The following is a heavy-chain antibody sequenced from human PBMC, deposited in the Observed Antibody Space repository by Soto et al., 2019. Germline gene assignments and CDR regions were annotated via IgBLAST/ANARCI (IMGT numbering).Heavy chain of an antibody. D-gene: IGHD1-1*01. CDR3: ARLETRGPFDY. CDR2: IYYSGST. Sequence: SETLSLTCTVSGGSISSSSYYWGWIRQPPGKGPEWIGSIYYSGSTYYNPSLKSRVTISVDTSKNQFSLKLSSVTAADTAVYYCARLETRGPFDYWGQGTLVTVSS. J-gene: IGHJ4*02. CDR1: GGSISSSSYY. V-gene: IGHV4-39*01.